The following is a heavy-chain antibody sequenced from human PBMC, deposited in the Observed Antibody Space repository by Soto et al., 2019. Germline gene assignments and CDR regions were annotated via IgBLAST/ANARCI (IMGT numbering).Heavy chain of an antibody. J-gene: IGHJ4*02. CDR3: VREGGDSSSLVDNYFDY. CDR2: VSGSGGGT. Sequence: EVQLLESGGGLVQPGGSLRLSCAASGSTFAHQAMSWVRQAPGTGLEWVSAVSGSGGGTYYADSVKGRFTISRDNSKNTLSLQMNSLRVEDTAVYYCVREGGDSSSLVDNYFDYWGQGVLATVSS. D-gene: IGHD1-26*01. CDR1: GSTFAHQA. V-gene: IGHV3-23*01.